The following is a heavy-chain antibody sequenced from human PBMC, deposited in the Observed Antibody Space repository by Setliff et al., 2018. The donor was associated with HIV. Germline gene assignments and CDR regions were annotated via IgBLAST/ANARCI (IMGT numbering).Heavy chain of an antibody. CDR3: ARDMQQLVPGEHYYYMDV. J-gene: IGHJ6*03. V-gene: IGHV1-18*01. D-gene: IGHD6-13*01. Sequence: ASVKVSCKASGYTFTRFGISWVRQAPGQGLEWMGWISGHNGHTDYAQKFQGRVTVTTDTSTETAYMELRSLRSDDTAVYYCARDMQQLVPGEHYYYMDVWG. CDR1: GYTFTRFG. CDR2: ISGHNGHT.